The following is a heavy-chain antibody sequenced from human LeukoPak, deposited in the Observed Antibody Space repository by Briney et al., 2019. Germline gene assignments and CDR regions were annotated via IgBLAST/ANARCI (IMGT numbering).Heavy chain of an antibody. J-gene: IGHJ5*02. CDR3: ARDLGQYYDTSDNWFDP. D-gene: IGHD3-22*01. CDR1: GFSFRGRY. V-gene: IGHV3-11*04. Sequence: TPGGSLRLSCAATGFSFRGRYMSWIRQAPGKGMEWVAYISPNSDNIHYADSVKGRFTISRDNAKNSLFLQVNSLRAEDTAVYYCARDLGQYYDTSDNWFDPWGQGTLVTVSS. CDR2: ISPNSDNI.